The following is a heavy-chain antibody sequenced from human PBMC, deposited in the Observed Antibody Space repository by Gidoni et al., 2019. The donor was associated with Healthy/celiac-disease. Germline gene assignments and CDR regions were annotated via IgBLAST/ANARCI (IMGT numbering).Heavy chain of an antibody. CDR1: GFTFSDYY. CDR3: ARCGSYKGADAFDI. V-gene: IGHV3-11*05. CDR2: ISSSSSYT. D-gene: IGHD1-26*01. J-gene: IGHJ3*02. Sequence: QVQLVESGGGLVKPGGSLRLSCAASGFTFSDYYMSWIRQAPGKGVEWVSYISSSSSYTNYADSVKGRFTISRDNAKNSLYLQMNSLRAEDTAVYYCARCGSYKGADAFDIWGQGTMVTVSS.